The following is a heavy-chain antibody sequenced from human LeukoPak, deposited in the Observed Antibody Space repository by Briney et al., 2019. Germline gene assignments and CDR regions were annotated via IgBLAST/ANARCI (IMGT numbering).Heavy chain of an antibody. J-gene: IGHJ4*02. CDR2: ISSSGSYI. CDR1: GFTFSSKT. D-gene: IGHD3-22*01. Sequence: PGGSLRLSCAASGFTFSSKTMNWVRQAPGKGLEWVSSISSSGSYIHYADSVQGRFTISRDNARNSLFLEMNSLRAEDTAVYYCAREVYDSSGYHYGYCDYWGPGTLVTVSS. V-gene: IGHV3-21*01. CDR3: AREVYDSSGYHYGYCDY.